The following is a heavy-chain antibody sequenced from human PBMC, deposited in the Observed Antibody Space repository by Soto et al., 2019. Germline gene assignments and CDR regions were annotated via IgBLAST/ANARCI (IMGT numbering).Heavy chain of an antibody. CDR3: ARSFTSWYPGAFDI. J-gene: IGHJ3*02. D-gene: IGHD6-13*01. CDR1: GFTFSSYW. Sequence: GGSLRLSCAASGFTFSSYWMSWVRQAPGKGLEWVANIKQDGSEKYYVDSVKGRFTISRDNAKNSLYLQMNSLRAEDTAVYYCARSFTSWYPGAFDIWGQGTMVTVSS. V-gene: IGHV3-7*01. CDR2: IKQDGSEK.